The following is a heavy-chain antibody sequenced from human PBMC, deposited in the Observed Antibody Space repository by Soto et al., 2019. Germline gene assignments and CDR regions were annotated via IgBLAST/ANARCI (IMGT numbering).Heavy chain of an antibody. J-gene: IGHJ4*02. CDR2: INPRTGDT. CDR1: GYTFTDYY. V-gene: IGHV1-2*02. D-gene: IGHD3-16*01. Sequence: GASVKVSCKASGYTFTDYYLYCVRQSPIQGPEWLGGINPRTGDTNQAQKFQGRVTMTRDMSLTTAYMELHRLTSDDTAVYYCARDPIGGGAPYYFDYWGQGSLVTVSS. CDR3: ARDPIGGGAPYYFDY.